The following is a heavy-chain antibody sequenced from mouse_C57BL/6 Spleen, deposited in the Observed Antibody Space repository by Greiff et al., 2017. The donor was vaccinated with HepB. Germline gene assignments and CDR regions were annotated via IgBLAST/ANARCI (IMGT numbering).Heavy chain of an antibody. CDR1: GYAFSSSW. CDR2: IYPGDGDT. Sequence: VQLVESGPELVKPGASVKISCKASGYAFSSSWMNWVKQRPGKGLEWIGLIYPGDGDTNYNGKFKGKATLTTDKSSSTAYMQLSSLTSEDSAVYFCARVLAQANYFDYWGQGTTLTVSS. V-gene: IGHV1-82*01. CDR3: ARVLAQANYFDY. J-gene: IGHJ2*01. D-gene: IGHD3-2*02.